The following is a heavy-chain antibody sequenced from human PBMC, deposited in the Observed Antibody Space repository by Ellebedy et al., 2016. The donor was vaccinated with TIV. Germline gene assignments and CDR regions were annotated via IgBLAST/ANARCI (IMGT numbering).Heavy chain of an antibody. V-gene: IGHV3-33*08. CDR3: ARKRTTVTFLDY. Sequence: GESLKISCAASGFTFSSYGMHWVRQAPGKGLEWVAVIWYDGSNKYYADSVKGRFTISRDNSKNTLYLQMNSLRAEDTAVYYCARKRTTVTFLDYWGQGTLVTVSS. CDR2: IWYDGSNK. CDR1: GFTFSSYG. J-gene: IGHJ4*02. D-gene: IGHD4-17*01.